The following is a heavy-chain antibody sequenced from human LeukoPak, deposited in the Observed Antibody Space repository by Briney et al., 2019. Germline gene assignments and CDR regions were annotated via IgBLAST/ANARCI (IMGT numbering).Heavy chain of an antibody. Sequence: SETLSLTCAVYGGSFSGYYWSWIRQPPGKGLEWIGEINHSGSTNYNPSLESRVTISVDTSKNQFSLKLSSVTAADTAVYYCARSIVVVPAASLGDAFDIWGQGTMVTVSS. D-gene: IGHD2-2*01. CDR1: GGSFSGYY. CDR3: ARSIVVVPAASLGDAFDI. J-gene: IGHJ3*02. CDR2: INHSGST. V-gene: IGHV4-34*01.